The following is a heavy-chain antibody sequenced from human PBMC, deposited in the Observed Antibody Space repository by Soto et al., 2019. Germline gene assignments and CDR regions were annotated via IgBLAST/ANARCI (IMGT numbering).Heavy chain of an antibody. D-gene: IGHD2-2*01. V-gene: IGHV3-7*01. CDR3: ATSRFRGRTSWTLFDY. J-gene: IGHJ4*02. CDR2: IKQDGSEK. CDR1: GFTFSSYW. Sequence: AGGSLRLSCAASGFTFSSYWMSWVRQAPGKGLEWVANIKQDGSEKYYVDSVKGRFTISRDNAKNSLYLQMNSLRAEDTAVYYCATSRFRGRTSWTLFDYWGQGTLVTVSS.